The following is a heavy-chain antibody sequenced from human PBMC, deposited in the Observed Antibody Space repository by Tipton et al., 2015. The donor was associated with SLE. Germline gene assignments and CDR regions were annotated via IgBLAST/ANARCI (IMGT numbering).Heavy chain of an antibody. CDR2: ISGSGGGR. Sequence: GSLRLSCAASGFTFTSFAMNWVRQAPGKGLEWVSSISGSGGGRYYADSVKGRFTISRDTSKNTLYLQMNSLRVADTAFYYCARDDFAAGCEFWGQGNLVTVSS. CDR1: GFTFTSFA. CDR3: ARDDFAAGCEF. J-gene: IGHJ4*02. V-gene: IGHV3-23*01. D-gene: IGHD2-21*01.